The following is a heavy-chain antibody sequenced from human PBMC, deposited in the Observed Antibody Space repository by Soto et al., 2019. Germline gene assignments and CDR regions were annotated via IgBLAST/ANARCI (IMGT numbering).Heavy chain of an antibody. CDR2: ISYDGHNK. J-gene: IGHJ3*02. CDR1: GFTFSTYA. D-gene: IGHD3-9*01. Sequence: QVQLVESGGGVVQPGRSLRLSCAASGFTFSTYAMHWVRQAPGKGLEWVAVISYDGHNKYYADSVKGRFTISRDNSMNTLYLQMNSLRTEDTAVYYCARDRDDILTGYTHDGAFDICGQGTMVTVSS. CDR3: ARDRDDILTGYTHDGAFDI. V-gene: IGHV3-30-3*01.